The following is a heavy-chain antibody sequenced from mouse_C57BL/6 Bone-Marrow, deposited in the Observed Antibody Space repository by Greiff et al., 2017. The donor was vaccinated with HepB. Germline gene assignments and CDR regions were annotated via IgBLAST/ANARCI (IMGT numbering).Heavy chain of an antibody. CDR2: ISNGGGST. J-gene: IGHJ4*01. D-gene: IGHD2-4*01. V-gene: IGHV5-12*01. CDR3: ARQGYYDYDVGYYYAMDY. Sequence: DVMLVESGGGLVQPGGSLKLSCAASGFTFSDYYMYWFRQTPEKRLEWVAYISNGGGSTYYPDTVKGRFTISRDNAKNTLYLQMSRLKSEDTAMYYCARQGYYDYDVGYYYAMDYWGQGTSVTVSS. CDR1: GFTFSDYY.